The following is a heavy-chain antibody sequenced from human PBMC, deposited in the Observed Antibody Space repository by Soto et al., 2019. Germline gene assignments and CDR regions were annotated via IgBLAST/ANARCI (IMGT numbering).Heavy chain of an antibody. D-gene: IGHD3-3*01. CDR3: ARHPYDFWSGYNDNWFDP. CDR1: GFIFNSYG. CDR2: ISAYNGDK. V-gene: IGHV1-18*01. Sequence: QVQLVQSGAEVKKPGASVKVSCKASGFIFNSYGISWVRQAPGQGLEWMGWISAYNGDKNYAQSLQGRVTMTTDTSTRIAYMELRRLTPDDTAVYYCARHPYDFWSGYNDNWFDPWGQGTLVTVSS. J-gene: IGHJ5*02.